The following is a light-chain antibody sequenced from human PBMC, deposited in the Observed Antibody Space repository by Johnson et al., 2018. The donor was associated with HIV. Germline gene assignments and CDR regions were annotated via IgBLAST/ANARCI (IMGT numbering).Light chain of an antibody. CDR2: ENN. V-gene: IGLV1-51*02. CDR1: SSNIGNNY. CDR3: GTWDSSLNGYV. Sequence: QSMLTQPPSVSAAPGQKVTISCSGSSSNIGNNYVSWYQQLPGTAPKLLIYENNKRPSGIPDRFSGSKSGTSATLGITGLQTGDEADYYCGTWDSSLNGYVFATRTKVTVL. J-gene: IGLJ1*01.